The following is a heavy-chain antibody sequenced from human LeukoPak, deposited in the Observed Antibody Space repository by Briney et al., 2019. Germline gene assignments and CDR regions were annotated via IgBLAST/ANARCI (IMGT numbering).Heavy chain of an antibody. CDR2: IIPIFDTA. CDR1: GGTFSSYA. J-gene: IGHJ4*02. D-gene: IGHD3-22*01. V-gene: IGHV1-69*06. CDR3: VRDYDTSGPQKTYFDF. Sequence: SVKVSRKASGGTFSSYALSWVRQGPGRRIEWMGRIIPIFDTADYTQNLQGRLTFTVDKSTGTAFMELSSLRSEDSATYYCVRDYDTSGPQKTYFDFWGQGTLVTVSS.